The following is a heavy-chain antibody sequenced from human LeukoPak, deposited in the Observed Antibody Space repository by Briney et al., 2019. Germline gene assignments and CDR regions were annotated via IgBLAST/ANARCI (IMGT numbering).Heavy chain of an antibody. CDR2: IKTDGSET. J-gene: IGHJ4*02. Sequence: GSLRLSCAASGFYFKDHWMGWVRQAPGTGLEWVGHIKTDGSETYYLDSLKGRISISRDNTNNALYLQMNSLRVEDTAVYYCVKNDGWFHLAQWGQGTLVTVSS. V-gene: IGHV3-7*03. CDR1: GFYFKDHW. D-gene: IGHD6-19*01. CDR3: VKNDGWFHLAQ.